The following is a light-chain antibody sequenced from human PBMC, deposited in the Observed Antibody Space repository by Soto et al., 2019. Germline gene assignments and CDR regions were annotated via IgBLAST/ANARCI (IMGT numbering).Light chain of an antibody. V-gene: IGLV1-40*01. Sequence: QSVLTQPPSVSGAPGQRVTISCTGSSSNIGAGYDVHWYQQFPGTAPKLLIYGNSNRPSGVPDRFSGSKSGTSASLAITGLQAEDEADYYCQSYDMSLNNHVFGTGTKVTVL. CDR3: QSYDMSLNNHV. CDR1: SSNIGAGYD. J-gene: IGLJ1*01. CDR2: GNS.